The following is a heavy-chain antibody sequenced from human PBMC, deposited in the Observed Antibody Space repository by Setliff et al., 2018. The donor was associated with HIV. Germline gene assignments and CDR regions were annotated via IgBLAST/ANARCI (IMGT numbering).Heavy chain of an antibody. CDR3: ARVNAVRGVSWSNWFDP. Sequence: KSSETLSFTCTVSGGSISSYYWSWIRQPAGKGLEWIGRIYTSGSTNYNPSLKSRVTMSVDTSKNQFSLKLRSVTAADTAVYYCARVNAVRGVSWSNWFDPWGQGTLVTVSS. CDR1: GGSISSYY. J-gene: IGHJ5*02. CDR2: IYTSGST. V-gene: IGHV4-4*07. D-gene: IGHD3-10*01.